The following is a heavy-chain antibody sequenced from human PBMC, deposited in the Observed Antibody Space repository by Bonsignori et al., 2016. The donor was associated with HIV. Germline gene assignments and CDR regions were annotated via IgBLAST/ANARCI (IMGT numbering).Heavy chain of an antibody. Sequence: WIRQPPGKGLEWIGTTYNSGSTYYKPSLKSRLTISVDTSKNQFSLKLTSVTAADTAVYYCARAARGGCSSASCYEVGGSIDHWGQGTLVTVSS. J-gene: IGHJ4*02. V-gene: IGHV4-39*07. D-gene: IGHD2-2*01. CDR2: TYNSGST. CDR3: ARAARGGCSSASCYEVGGSIDH.